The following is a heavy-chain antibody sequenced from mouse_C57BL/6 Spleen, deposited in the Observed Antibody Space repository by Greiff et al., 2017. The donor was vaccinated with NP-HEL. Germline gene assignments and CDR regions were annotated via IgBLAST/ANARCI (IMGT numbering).Heavy chain of an antibody. CDR1: GYAFSSSW. Sequence: VKLMESGPELVKPGASVKISCKASGYAFSSSWMNWVKQRPGKGLEWIGRIYPGDGDTNYNGKFKGKATLTADKSSSTAYMQLSSLTSEDSAVYFCARGPYYGSFLDYWGQGTTLTVSS. J-gene: IGHJ2*01. CDR3: ARGPYYGSFLDY. CDR2: IYPGDGDT. D-gene: IGHD1-1*01. V-gene: IGHV1-82*01.